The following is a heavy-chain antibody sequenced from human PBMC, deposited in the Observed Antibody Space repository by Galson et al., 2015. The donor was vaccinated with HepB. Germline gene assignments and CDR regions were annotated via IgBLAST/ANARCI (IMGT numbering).Heavy chain of an antibody. D-gene: IGHD6-19*01. Sequence: LSLTCAVYGGSFSGYYWSWIRQPPGKGLEWIGEINHSGSTNYNPSLKSRVTISVDTSKNQFSLKLSSVTAADTAVYYCAREHSSGWYRVHWFDPWGQGTLVTVSS. CDR1: GGSFSGYY. J-gene: IGHJ5*02. V-gene: IGHV4-34*01. CDR3: AREHSSGWYRVHWFDP. CDR2: INHSGST.